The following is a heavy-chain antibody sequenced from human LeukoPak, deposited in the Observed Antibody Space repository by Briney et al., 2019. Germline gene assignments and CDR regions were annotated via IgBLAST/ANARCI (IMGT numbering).Heavy chain of an antibody. J-gene: IGHJ4*02. V-gene: IGHV3-23*01. Sequence: GGSLRLSCAASGFTFNSYAMSWVRQAPGKGLEWVSAISGSGGSTYYADSVKGRFTISGDNSKNTLYLQMNSLRAEDTAVYYCAKCTSSSWYLPPFDYWGQGTLVTVSS. CDR2: ISGSGGST. CDR1: GFTFNSYA. CDR3: AKCTSSSWYLPPFDY. D-gene: IGHD6-13*01.